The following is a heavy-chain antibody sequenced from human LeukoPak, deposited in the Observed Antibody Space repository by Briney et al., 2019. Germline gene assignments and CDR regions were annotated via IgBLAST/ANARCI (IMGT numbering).Heavy chain of an antibody. Sequence: SVKVSCKASGGTFSSYAISWVRQAPGQGLEWMGGIIPIFGTANYAQKFQGRVTITADESTSTAYMELSSLRSEDTAVYYCARDRERFLEWLSNDAFDIWGQGTMVTVSS. V-gene: IGHV1-69*01. D-gene: IGHD3-3*01. CDR3: ARDRERFLEWLSNDAFDI. CDR2: IIPIFGTA. CDR1: GGTFSSYA. J-gene: IGHJ3*02.